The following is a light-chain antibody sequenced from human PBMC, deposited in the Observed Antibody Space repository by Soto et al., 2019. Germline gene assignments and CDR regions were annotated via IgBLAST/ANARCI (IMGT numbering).Light chain of an antibody. J-gene: IGKJ4*01. CDR3: QQSSDWPLT. CDR2: DAS. Sequence: EIVLTQSPATLSLSPGERATLSCRASQSVSSQLAWYQQKPGQAPRLLMYDASNRATGIPARFSGSGSGTDFTLTISSLEPEEFGVYYCQQSSDWPLTFGGGTKVEIK. CDR1: QSVSSQ. V-gene: IGKV3-11*01.